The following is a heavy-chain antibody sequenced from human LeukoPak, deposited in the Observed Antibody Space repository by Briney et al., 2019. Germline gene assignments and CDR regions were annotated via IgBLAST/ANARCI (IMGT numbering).Heavy chain of an antibody. CDR3: ARGLAAAGIMDAEYFQH. V-gene: IGHV4-61*02. J-gene: IGHJ1*01. CDR2: IYTSGST. CDR1: GGSISSGSYY. D-gene: IGHD6-13*01. Sequence: SETLSLTCTVSGGSISSGSYYWSWIRQPAGKGLEWIERIYTSGSTNYNPSLKSRVTISVDTSKNQFSLKLSSVTAADTAVYYCARGLAAAGIMDAEYFQHWGQGTLVTVSS.